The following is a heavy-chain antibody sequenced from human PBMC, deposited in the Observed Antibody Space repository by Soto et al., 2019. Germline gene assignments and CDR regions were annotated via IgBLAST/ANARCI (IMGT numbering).Heavy chain of an antibody. J-gene: IGHJ3*01. CDR2: IYYGGIT. D-gene: IGHD2-15*01. CDR1: GASLDSTNYY. V-gene: IGHV4-30-4*01. CDR3: ARAPLSPTLRTFDV. Sequence: KASETLSLTCTVSGASLDSTNYYWIWIRQPPGKGLEWIGYIYYGGITYYNPSLKSRLTMSRDTSKNQFSLRLTSVTAADTAIYYCARAPLSPTLRTFDVWGPGTMVTVSS.